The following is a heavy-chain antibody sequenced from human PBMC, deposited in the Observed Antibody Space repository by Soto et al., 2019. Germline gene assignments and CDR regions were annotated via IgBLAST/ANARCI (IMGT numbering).Heavy chain of an antibody. Sequence: GGSLRLSCAASGFIFRSYWMSWVRQAPGKGLEWVANINQDGSEKYYVDSVRGRFIISRDNAENSLYLQMNSLRAEDTALYYWARDGVAAGLYLDNWGQGTLVTVSS. CDR2: INQDGSEK. D-gene: IGHD2-15*01. V-gene: IGHV3-7*01. CDR3: ARDGVAAGLYLDN. CDR1: GFIFRSYW. J-gene: IGHJ4*02.